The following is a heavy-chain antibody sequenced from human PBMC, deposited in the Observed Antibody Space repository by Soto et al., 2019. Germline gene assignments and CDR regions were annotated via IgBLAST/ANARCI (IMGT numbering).Heavy chain of an antibody. CDR2: ISYDGSNK. D-gene: IGHD3-10*01. CDR3: ARGLRDLVSGMDV. J-gene: IGHJ6*01. V-gene: IGHV3-30-3*01. CDR1: GFTFSRFA. Sequence: QVQLVESGGGVVQPGRSLRLSCAASGFTFSRFAMHWVRQAPGKGLEWVAVISYDGSNKYYADSVKGRFTISRDNSKNTLYLQMNSLRAEDTAVYYCARGLRDLVSGMDVWGQGTTVTVSS.